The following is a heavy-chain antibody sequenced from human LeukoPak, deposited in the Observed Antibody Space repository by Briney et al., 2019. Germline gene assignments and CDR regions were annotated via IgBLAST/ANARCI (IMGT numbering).Heavy chain of an antibody. J-gene: IGHJ6*03. CDR1: GGSISSSSDY. D-gene: IGHD6-13*01. CDR2: IYYHGNT. CDR3: VVRSSSWYGKKRGYYYMDV. Sequence: SETLSLTCTVSGGSISSSSDYWGWIRQAPGKGLEWIGSIYYHGNTYYNSSLKSRVTISVDTSKNQFSLKLSSVTAADTAVYYCVVRSSSWYGKKRGYYYMDVWGKGTTVTVSS. V-gene: IGHV4-39*07.